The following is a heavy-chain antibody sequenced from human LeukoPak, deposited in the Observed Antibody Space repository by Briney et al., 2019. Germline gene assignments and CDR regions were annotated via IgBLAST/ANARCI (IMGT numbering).Heavy chain of an antibody. CDR1: GFTFSSYS. D-gene: IGHD3-16*01. CDR2: ISSSSSTI. Sequence: GGSLRLSCAASGFTFSSYSMNWVRQAPGKGLEWVSYISSSSSTIYYADSVKGRFTISRDNAKNSLYLQMNSLRAEDTAVYYCARGRAPVFYYYMDVWGKGTTVTVSS. J-gene: IGHJ6*03. CDR3: ARGRAPVFYYYMDV. V-gene: IGHV3-48*01.